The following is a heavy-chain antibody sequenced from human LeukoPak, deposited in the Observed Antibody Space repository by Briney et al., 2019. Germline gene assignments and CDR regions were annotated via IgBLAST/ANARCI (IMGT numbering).Heavy chain of an antibody. CDR3: ARDKAWDKNMVALSH. Sequence: GGSLRLSCTVSGFTVSSNSWSWVRQAPGKGLEWVSFIYSGGKTHSSDSVKGRFTISRDNSKNTVSLQMNSLRAEDTAVYFCARDKAWDKNMVALSHWGQGTLVTVSS. CDR1: GFTVSSNS. CDR2: IYSGGKT. D-gene: IGHD2-15*01. J-gene: IGHJ4*02. V-gene: IGHV3-53*05.